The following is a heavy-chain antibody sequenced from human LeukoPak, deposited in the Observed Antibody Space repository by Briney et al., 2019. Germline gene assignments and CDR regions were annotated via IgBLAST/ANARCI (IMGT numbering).Heavy chain of an antibody. Sequence: GGSLRLSCAASGFTFSSYSINWVRQAPGKGLEWVSYISSSSYTIYYADSVKGRFTISRDNAKNSLYLQMNSLRAEDTAVYYCARDGFIAAAGIRGAPSDYWGQGTLVTVSS. D-gene: IGHD6-13*01. CDR1: GFTFSSYS. CDR3: ARDGFIAAAGIRGAPSDY. CDR2: ISSSSYTI. V-gene: IGHV3-48*01. J-gene: IGHJ4*02.